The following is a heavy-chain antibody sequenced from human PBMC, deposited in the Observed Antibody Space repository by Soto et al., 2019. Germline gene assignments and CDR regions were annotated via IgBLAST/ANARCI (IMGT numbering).Heavy chain of an antibody. Sequence: ASVKVSCKASGYTFTNYGISWVRQAPGQGLEWMGWISAYNGNTKYAQKFQGRVTMTADTSTSTAYMELRSLRSDDTAVYYCARGVGSGSYYNQYNWFDPWGQGTLVTVSS. D-gene: IGHD3-10*01. CDR3: ARGVGSGSYYNQYNWFDP. V-gene: IGHV1-18*01. CDR2: ISAYNGNT. J-gene: IGHJ5*02. CDR1: GYTFTNYG.